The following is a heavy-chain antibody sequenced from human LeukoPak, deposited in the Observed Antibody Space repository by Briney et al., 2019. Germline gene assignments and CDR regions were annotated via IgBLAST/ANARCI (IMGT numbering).Heavy chain of an antibody. J-gene: IGHJ5*02. V-gene: IGHV4-59*01. Sequence: VKPSETLSLTCTVSGGSISSYYWSWIRRPPGKGLEWNGYIYYGGSTNYNPSLKSRVTISVDTSKDQFSLKLSSVTAADTAVYYCARLMNCGGDCIWFDPWGQGTLVTVSS. CDR3: ARLMNCGGDCIWFDP. D-gene: IGHD2-21*02. CDR2: IYYGGST. CDR1: GGSISSYY.